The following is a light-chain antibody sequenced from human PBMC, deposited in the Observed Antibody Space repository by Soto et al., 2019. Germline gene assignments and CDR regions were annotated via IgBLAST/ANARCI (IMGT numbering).Light chain of an antibody. V-gene: IGLV2-14*03. CDR2: DAY. J-gene: IGLJ1*01. CDR1: RSDIGGYNY. CDR3: AAWDDSLNAL. Sequence: SVLSLPASVSGSPGQSVPISCIGTRSDIGGYNYVSWHQQHPGKAPKLMIYDAYERPLGVSNRFSGYKYGTSASLAISGLQPQAEADYYCAAWDDSLNALFGTGTTVTV.